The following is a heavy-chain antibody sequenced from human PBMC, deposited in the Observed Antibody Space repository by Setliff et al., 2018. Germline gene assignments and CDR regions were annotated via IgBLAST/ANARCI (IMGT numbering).Heavy chain of an antibody. V-gene: IGHV4-34*01. CDR2: INHSGST. J-gene: IGHJ6*03. Sequence: TLSLTCAVYGGSFSGYYWSWIRQPPGKGLEWIGEINHSGSTNYNPSLKSRVTISVDTSKNQFSLKLSSVTAADTAVYYCARKRFYYYYYMDVWGKGTTVTVSS. CDR3: ARKRFYYYYYMDV. CDR1: GGSFSGYY.